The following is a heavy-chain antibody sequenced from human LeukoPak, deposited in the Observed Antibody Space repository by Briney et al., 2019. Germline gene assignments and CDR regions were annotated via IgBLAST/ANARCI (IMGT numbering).Heavy chain of an antibody. CDR3: ARAPKRWLQLAFDY. D-gene: IGHD5-24*01. J-gene: IGHJ4*02. CDR2: ISSSGTTT. CDR1: GLILSDYY. Sequence: GGSLRLSCVGSGLILSDYYMSWIRQAPGKGLEWISYISSSGTTTYYSDSVKGRFTISRDNAKNSLYLQMNSLRADDTAVYYCARAPKRWLQLAFDYWGQGTLVTVSS. V-gene: IGHV3-11*04.